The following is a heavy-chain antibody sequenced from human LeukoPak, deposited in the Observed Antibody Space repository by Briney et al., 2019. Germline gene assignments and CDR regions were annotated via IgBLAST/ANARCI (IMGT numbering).Heavy chain of an antibody. J-gene: IGHJ4*02. Sequence: GGSLRLSCIASGFTFSNYGMHWVRQAPGKGLEWVAMISSDGNNQYYADSVKGRFTISRDNSKNTLYLRMNSLRSEDTAVFYCAGVDYGDYWGQGTLVTVSS. CDR2: ISSDGNNQ. D-gene: IGHD4/OR15-4a*01. CDR1: GFTFSNYG. CDR3: AGVDYGDY. V-gene: IGHV3-30*03.